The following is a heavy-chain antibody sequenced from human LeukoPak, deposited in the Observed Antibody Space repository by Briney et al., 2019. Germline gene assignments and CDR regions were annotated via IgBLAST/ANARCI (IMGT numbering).Heavy chain of an antibody. CDR1: GFTFSSYG. J-gene: IGHJ4*02. CDR3: ARDSSGYGSFDY. D-gene: IGHD3-22*01. V-gene: IGHV3-33*01. Sequence: GGSLRLSCAASGFTFSSYGMHWVRQAPGKGLEWVAVIWYDGSNKYYADSVKGRFTISRDNSKNTLYLQMNSLRAEDTAVYYCARDSSGYGSFDYWGRGTLVTVSS. CDR2: IWYDGSNK.